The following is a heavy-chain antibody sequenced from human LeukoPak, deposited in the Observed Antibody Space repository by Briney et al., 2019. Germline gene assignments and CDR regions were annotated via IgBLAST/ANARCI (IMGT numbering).Heavy chain of an antibody. Sequence: SVKVSCKASGGTFSSYAISWVRQAPGQGLKWMGGIIPIFGTANYAQKFQGRVTITTDESTSTAYMELSSLRSEDTAVYYCARGFYGEYYNFDYWGQGTLVTVSS. CDR3: ARGFYGEYYNFDY. J-gene: IGHJ4*02. V-gene: IGHV1-69*05. CDR1: GGTFSSYA. D-gene: IGHD4-17*01. CDR2: IIPIFGTA.